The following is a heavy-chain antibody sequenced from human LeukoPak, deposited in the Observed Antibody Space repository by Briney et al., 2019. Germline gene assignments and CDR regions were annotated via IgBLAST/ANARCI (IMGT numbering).Heavy chain of an antibody. CDR1: GGSISSYY. CDR2: IDYSGST. D-gene: IGHD2-15*01. CDR3: AGCSGASCYYITSPLYFDY. V-gene: IGHV4-59*12. Sequence: SETLSLTCTVSGGSISSYYWSWIRQPPGKGLEWIAYIDYSGSTNYNPSLKSRVTVSVDTSKNQFSLKLSSVTAADTAVYYCAGCSGASCYYITSPLYFDYWGQGTLVTVSS. J-gene: IGHJ4*02.